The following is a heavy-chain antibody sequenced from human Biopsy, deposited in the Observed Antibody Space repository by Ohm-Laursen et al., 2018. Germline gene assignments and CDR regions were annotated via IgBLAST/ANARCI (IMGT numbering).Heavy chain of an antibody. CDR1: GFAFTLYE. Sequence: SLRLSCAAPGFAFTLYEMNWVRQAPGKGMEWISYIYGGGSPVSYADSVKGRFTISRGNAQNSLYLHMNSLRAEDTAVYYCARLNSGTYDASDLWGQGTMVIVSS. D-gene: IGHD1-26*01. CDR2: IYGGGSPV. CDR3: ARLNSGTYDASDL. J-gene: IGHJ3*01. V-gene: IGHV3-48*03.